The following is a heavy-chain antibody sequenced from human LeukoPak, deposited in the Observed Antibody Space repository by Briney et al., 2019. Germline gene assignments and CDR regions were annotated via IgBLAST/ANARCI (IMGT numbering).Heavy chain of an antibody. CDR2: IRYDGSNK. V-gene: IGHV3-30*02. Sequence: PGGSLRLSCAASGFTFSSYGMHWVRQAPGKGLEWVAFIRYDGSNKYYENPVKGRFTNSRDNSKNPLYLQKNRLKAEGTAVYYCAKYRSSGWYLDYWGQGTLVTVSS. CDR3: AKYRSSGWYLDY. J-gene: IGHJ4*02. CDR1: GFTFSSYG. D-gene: IGHD6-19*01.